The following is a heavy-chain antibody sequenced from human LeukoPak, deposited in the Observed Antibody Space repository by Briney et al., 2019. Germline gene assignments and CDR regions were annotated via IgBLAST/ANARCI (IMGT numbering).Heavy chain of an antibody. V-gene: IGHV3-30*04. CDR1: GFTFSSYA. D-gene: IGHD6-19*01. CDR2: ISYDGSNK. Sequence: PGRSLRLSCAASGFTFSSYAMHWVRQAPGKGLEWVAVISYDGSNKYYADSMKGRFTISRDNSKNTLYLQMNSLRAEDTAVYYCAKASGWYGDVDYWGQGTLVTVSS. CDR3: AKASGWYGDVDY. J-gene: IGHJ4*02.